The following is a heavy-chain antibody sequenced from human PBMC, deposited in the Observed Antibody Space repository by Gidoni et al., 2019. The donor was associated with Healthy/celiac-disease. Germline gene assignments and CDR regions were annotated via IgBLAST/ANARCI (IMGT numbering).Heavy chain of an antibody. J-gene: IGHJ6*02. CDR2: IIPIFGTA. Sequence: QAPLVQSGAEVKKPGSSVKVSCKASGGTFSLYSLRCVRQAPGQALEWMGGIIPIFGTANYAQKFQGRVTITADESTSTAYMELSRLRSEDAAVYYCARARDRSTSRGDYYYGMDVWGQGTTGNLSS. CDR1: GGTFSLYS. D-gene: IGHD2-2*01. CDR3: ARARDRSTSRGDYYYGMDV. V-gene: IGHV1-69*01.